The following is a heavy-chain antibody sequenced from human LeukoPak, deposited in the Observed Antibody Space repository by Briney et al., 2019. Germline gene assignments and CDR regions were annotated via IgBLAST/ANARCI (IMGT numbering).Heavy chain of an antibody. CDR3: AEGVDRKKVDR. Sequence: PSETLSLTCTVSGGSISSYYWSWIRQPAGKGLEWIGRIYTSGSTNYNPSLKSRVTMSVDTSKNQFSLRLSSVNAADTAVYYCAEGVDRKKVDRWGQGTLVTVSS. CDR1: GGSISSYY. V-gene: IGHV4-4*07. J-gene: IGHJ4*02. D-gene: IGHD2-8*01. CDR2: IYTSGST.